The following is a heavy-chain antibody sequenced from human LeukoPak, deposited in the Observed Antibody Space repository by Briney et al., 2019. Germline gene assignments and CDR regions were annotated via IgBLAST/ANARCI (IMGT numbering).Heavy chain of an antibody. CDR2: INSDGSST. V-gene: IGHV3-74*01. D-gene: IGHD6-13*01. CDR1: GFTFSSYW. CDR3: ARSSSWYGYFDY. Sequence: GGSLRLSCAASGFTFSSYWMHWVRQAPGKGLVWVSRINSDGSSTSYADSVKGRFTISRDNAKNTLYLQMNSLRAEDTAVYYCARSSSWYGYFDYWGQGTLVTVSS. J-gene: IGHJ4*02.